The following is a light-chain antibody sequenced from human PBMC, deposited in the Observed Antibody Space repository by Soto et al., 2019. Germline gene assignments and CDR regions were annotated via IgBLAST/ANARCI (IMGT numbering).Light chain of an antibody. V-gene: IGKV3-20*01. CDR2: GAS. Sequence: EIVLTQXPGTLSLSPGERATLSCRASQSVSSSYLAWYQQKPGQAPRLLIYGASSRATGIPDRFSGSGSGTDFTLTISRLEPEDFAVYYCQQYGSSPFTFGPGTKVDIK. J-gene: IGKJ3*01. CDR3: QQYGSSPFT. CDR1: QSVSSSY.